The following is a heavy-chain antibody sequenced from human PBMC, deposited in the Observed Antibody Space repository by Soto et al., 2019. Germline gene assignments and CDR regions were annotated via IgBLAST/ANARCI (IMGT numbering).Heavy chain of an antibody. J-gene: IGHJ5*01. CDR2: ISSSSSYI. CDR1: GFTFSSYS. Sequence: AGGSLRLSCAASGFTFSSYSMNWVRQAPGKGLEWVSSISSSSSYIYYADSVKGRFTISRDNAKNSLYLQMNSLRAEDTAVYYCAYTAVVGTTDFDYWGQGTLVTVSS. CDR3: AYTAVVGTTDFDY. V-gene: IGHV3-21*01. D-gene: IGHD6-19*01.